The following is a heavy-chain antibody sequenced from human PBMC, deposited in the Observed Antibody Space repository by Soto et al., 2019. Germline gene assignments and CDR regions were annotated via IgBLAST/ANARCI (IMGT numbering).Heavy chain of an antibody. CDR1: GYTFTSYG. Sequence: ASVKVSCKASGYTFTSYGISWVRQAPGQGLEWMGWISAYNGNTNYAQKLQGRVTMTTDTPTSTAYMELRSLRSDDTAVYYCASPIRGYSYGDLGYWGQGTLVTVSS. J-gene: IGHJ4*02. D-gene: IGHD5-18*01. CDR2: ISAYNGNT. V-gene: IGHV1-18*01. CDR3: ASPIRGYSYGDLGY.